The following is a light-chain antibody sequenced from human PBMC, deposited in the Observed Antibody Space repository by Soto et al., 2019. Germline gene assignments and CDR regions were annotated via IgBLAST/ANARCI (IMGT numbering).Light chain of an antibody. CDR1: SGHSNYA. J-gene: IGLJ2*01. Sequence: QLVLTQSPSASASLGASVKLTCTLSSGHSNYAIAWHQQQSEKGPRYLMKLNSDGSHSKGDGIPDRFSGSSSVAERYLTTSSLQSEDEAAYYCQTWGSGIVVFGGGTKLTAL. CDR2: LNSDGSH. CDR3: QTWGSGIVV. V-gene: IGLV4-69*01.